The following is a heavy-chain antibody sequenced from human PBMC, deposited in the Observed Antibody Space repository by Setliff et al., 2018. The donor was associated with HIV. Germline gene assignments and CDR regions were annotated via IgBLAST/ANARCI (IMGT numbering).Heavy chain of an antibody. Sequence: ASVKVSCKTSAYTFTDYLVHWVRLAPGQGPEWMGWINPKTAATQYPQDFQGRGTMTSDTSTTTVYMELTRLRSDDTAVYYCARDLFGSWYTGSSGLAHWGQGTLVTVSS. CDR1: AYTFTDYL. V-gene: IGHV1-2*02. CDR2: INPKTAAT. D-gene: IGHD2-2*02. J-gene: IGHJ4*02. CDR3: ARDLFGSWYTGSSGLAH.